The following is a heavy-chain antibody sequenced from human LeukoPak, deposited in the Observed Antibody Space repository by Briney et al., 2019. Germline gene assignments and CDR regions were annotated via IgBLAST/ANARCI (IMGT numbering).Heavy chain of an antibody. Sequence: ASVKVSCKASGYTFTVYYMHWVRQAPGQGLEWMGWISAYNGNTNYAQKLQGRVTMTTDTSTSTAYMELRSLRSDDTAVYYCARDGPLGYCSSTSCYLYYYYYMDVWGKGTTVTISS. CDR1: GYTFTVYY. V-gene: IGHV1-18*04. J-gene: IGHJ6*03. CDR3: ARDGPLGYCSSTSCYLYYYYYMDV. CDR2: ISAYNGNT. D-gene: IGHD2-2*01.